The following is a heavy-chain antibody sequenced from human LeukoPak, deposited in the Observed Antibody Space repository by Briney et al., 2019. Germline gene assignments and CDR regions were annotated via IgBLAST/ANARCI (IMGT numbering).Heavy chain of an antibody. Sequence: SETLSLTCTVSGGAINDGGYSWSWIRQPPGKGLEWMGYIYDSGSTYYNPSLKSRLTISVDTSKNQFSLKLTSVTAADTAVYYCARDRPNGYIYGAYWDFDLWGRGTLVSVSS. J-gene: IGHJ2*01. V-gene: IGHV4-30-4*07. CDR2: IYDSGST. CDR1: GGAINDGGYS. D-gene: IGHD5-18*01. CDR3: ARDRPNGYIYGAYWDFDL.